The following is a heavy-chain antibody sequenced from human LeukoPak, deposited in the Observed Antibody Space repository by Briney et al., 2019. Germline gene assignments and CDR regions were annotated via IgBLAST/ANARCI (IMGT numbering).Heavy chain of an antibody. D-gene: IGHD3-16*01. V-gene: IGHV3-9*01. J-gene: IGHJ1*01. CDR2: INWNNDGI. Sequence: GTSLRLSCVASGFTFADHAMHWVRRAPGQGLEWVTGINWNNDGIVYAASVKGRFTVSRDNAKNTLYLQMNGLRPEDTAFYYCARADYNTLGYNFHHWGQGTLGTVSS. CDR3: ARADYNTLGYNFHH. CDR1: GFTFADHA.